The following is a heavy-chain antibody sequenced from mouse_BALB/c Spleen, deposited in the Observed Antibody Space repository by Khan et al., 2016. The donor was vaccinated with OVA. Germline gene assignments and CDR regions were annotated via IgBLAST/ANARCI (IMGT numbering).Heavy chain of an antibody. CDR2: ISYSGRT. D-gene: IGHD4-1*01. CDR3: AMGRTY. J-gene: IGHJ3*01. Sequence: EVQLVESGPGLVKPSQSPSLTCTVTGYSITSDYAWNWIRQFPGNKLEWMGYISYSGRTSYNPSLKSRISVTRDTSNNQFFLQLNSVTTEDTATYCCAMGRTYWGQGTLVTVSA. CDR1: GYSITSDYA. V-gene: IGHV3-2*02.